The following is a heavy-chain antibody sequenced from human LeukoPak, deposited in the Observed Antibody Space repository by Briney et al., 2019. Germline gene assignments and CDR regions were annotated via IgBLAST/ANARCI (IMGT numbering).Heavy chain of an antibody. D-gene: IGHD1-26*01. CDR3: ARGGNSGSYRGWFDP. CDR1: GGSISSSSYY. Sequence: SETLSLTCTVSGGSISSSSYYWGWIRQPPGKGLEWIGNIYYSGSTYYNPSLKSRVTISVDTSKNQFSLKLSSVTAADTAVYYCARGGNSGSYRGWFDPWGQGTLVTVSS. J-gene: IGHJ5*02. CDR2: IYYSGST. V-gene: IGHV4-39*01.